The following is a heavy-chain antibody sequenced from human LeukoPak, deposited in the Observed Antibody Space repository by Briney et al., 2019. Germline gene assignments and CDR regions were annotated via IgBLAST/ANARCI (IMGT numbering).Heavy chain of an antibody. CDR3: AREVLLWFGESSWFDP. V-gene: IGHV1-3*01. D-gene: IGHD3-10*01. CDR2: INAGNGNT. CDR1: GYTFTSYA. J-gene: IGHJ5*02. Sequence: ASVKVSCKASGYTFTSYAMHWVRQAPGQRLEWMGWINAGNGNTKYSQKFQGRVTITRDTSASTAYMELSSLRSEDTAVYYCAREVLLWFGESSWFDPWGQGTLVTVSS.